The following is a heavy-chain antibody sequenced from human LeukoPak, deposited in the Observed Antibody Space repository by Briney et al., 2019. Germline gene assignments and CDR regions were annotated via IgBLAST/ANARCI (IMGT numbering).Heavy chain of an antibody. J-gene: IGHJ4*02. V-gene: IGHV1-69*13. CDR2: IIPIFGTA. Sequence: ASVKVSCKASGGTXSSYAISGVRQAPGQGLEWMGGIIPIFGTANYAQKFQGRVTITADESTSTAYMELSSLRSEDTAVYYCARTSYDYVWGSYRLFDYWGQGTLVTVSS. D-gene: IGHD3-16*02. CDR3: ARTSYDYVWGSYRLFDY. CDR1: GGTXSSYA.